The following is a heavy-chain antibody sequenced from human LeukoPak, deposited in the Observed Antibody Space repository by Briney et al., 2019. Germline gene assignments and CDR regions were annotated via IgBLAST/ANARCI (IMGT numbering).Heavy chain of an antibody. CDR1: GYTFTSYY. J-gene: IGHJ6*02. CDR3: AREGWELQRGMDV. V-gene: IGHV1-46*01. Sequence: ASVKVSCKASGYTFTSYYMHWVRQAPGQGLEWMGIINPSGGSTSYAQKLQGRVTMTTDTSTSTAFMELRSLRSDDTAVYYCAREGWELQRGMDVWGQGTTVTVSS. D-gene: IGHD1-26*01. CDR2: INPSGGST.